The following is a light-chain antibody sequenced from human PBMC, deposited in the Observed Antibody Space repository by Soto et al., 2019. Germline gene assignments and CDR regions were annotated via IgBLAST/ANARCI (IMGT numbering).Light chain of an antibody. CDR3: CSSTSSTPYV. Sequence: QSALTQPASVSGSPGQSITISCTGTGSDVGGYNYVSWYQQNPGKAPKLMIYDVSNRPSGVSNRFSGSKSGNTASLTISGLQAEDEAEYYCCSSTSSTPYVFGTGNKVTVL. CDR2: DVS. CDR1: GSDVGGYNY. V-gene: IGLV2-14*01. J-gene: IGLJ1*01.